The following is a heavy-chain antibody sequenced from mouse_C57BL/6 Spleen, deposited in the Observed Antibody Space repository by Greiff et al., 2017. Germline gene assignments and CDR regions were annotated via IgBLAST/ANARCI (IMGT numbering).Heavy chain of an antibody. J-gene: IGHJ3*01. D-gene: IGHD3-2*02. Sequence: VQLQQSGAELVRPGASVKLSCTASGFNINDDYMHWVKQRPEQGLEWIGWIDPENGDTEYASKFQGKATITADTASNTAYLQLSSLTSEDTAVYYGTSTAQAFWGQGTLVTVSA. CDR1: GFNINDDY. CDR2: IDPENGDT. V-gene: IGHV14-4*01. CDR3: TSTAQAF.